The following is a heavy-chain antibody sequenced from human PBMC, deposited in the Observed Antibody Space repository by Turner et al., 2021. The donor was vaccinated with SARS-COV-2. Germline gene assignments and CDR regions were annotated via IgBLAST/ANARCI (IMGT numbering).Heavy chain of an antibody. CDR2: IASNTDGGAT. CDR1: GFTFANAW. D-gene: IGHD3-16*01. V-gene: IGHV3-15*04. CDR3: VGAFLGN. J-gene: IGHJ4*02. Sequence: EVQLVESGGDLVKPGGSLRLSCAASGFTFANAWMSWVRQAPGKGLEWVGYIASNTDGGATYYAAPVKGRFTISRDDSKTTLFLQMTSLKAEDTAVYYCVGAFLGNWGQGTLVTVSS.